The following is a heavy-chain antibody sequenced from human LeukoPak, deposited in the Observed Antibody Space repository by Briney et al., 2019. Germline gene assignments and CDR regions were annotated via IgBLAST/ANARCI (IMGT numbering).Heavy chain of an antibody. J-gene: IGHJ4*02. Sequence: ASVKVSCKASGYTFTSYYTHWVRQAPGQGLEWIGIINPGGDRTDFAQKFQGRVTMTKDTSTSTVYMQLSSLGSDDTAVYYCARGYYRLDYWGQGTLVTVSS. CDR3: ARGYYRLDY. CDR1: GYTFTSYY. CDR2: INPGGDRT. V-gene: IGHV1-46*01. D-gene: IGHD1-26*01.